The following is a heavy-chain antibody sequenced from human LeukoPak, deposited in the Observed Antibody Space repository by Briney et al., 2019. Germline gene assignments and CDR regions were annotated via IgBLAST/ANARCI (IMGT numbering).Heavy chain of an antibody. CDR2: IRSKANSYAT. CDR1: GFTFSGSA. V-gene: IGHV3-73*01. CDR3: TTHYYEILEGGDY. Sequence: GGSLKLSCAASGFTFSGSAMHWVRQASGKGLEWVGRIRSKANSYATAYAASVKGRFTISRDDSKNTAYLQMNSLKTEDTAVYYCTTHYYEILEGGDYWGQGTLVTVSS. J-gene: IGHJ4*02. D-gene: IGHD3-22*01.